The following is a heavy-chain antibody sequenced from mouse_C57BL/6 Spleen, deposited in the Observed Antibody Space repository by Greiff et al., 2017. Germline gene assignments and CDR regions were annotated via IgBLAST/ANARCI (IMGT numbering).Heavy chain of an antibody. CDR1: GFTFSDAW. CDR2: IRNKANNHAT. D-gene: IGHD2-2*01. V-gene: IGHV6-6*01. J-gene: IGHJ4*01. CDR3: TRNGYDLGRAMDY. Sequence: EVHLVESGGGLVQPGGSMKLSCAASGFTFSDAWMDWVRQSPEKGLEWVAEIRNKANNHATYYAESVKGRFTISRDDSKSSVYLQMNSLRAEDTGIYYCTRNGYDLGRAMDYWGQGTSVTVSS.